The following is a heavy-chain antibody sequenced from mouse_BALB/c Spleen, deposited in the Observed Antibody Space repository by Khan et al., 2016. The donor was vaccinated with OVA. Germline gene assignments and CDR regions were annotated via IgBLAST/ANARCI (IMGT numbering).Heavy chain of an antibody. V-gene: IGHV1-87*01. D-gene: IGHD1-1*02. CDR2: IYPGDGDT. J-gene: IGHJ2*01. Sequence: VQLQESGAELARPGASVKLSCKASGYTFTRYWMQWVKQRPGQGLEWIGAIYPGDGDTKYTQKFKGKATLTAEKSSSTAYMELSSLASEDSAVYYCASHYGGYFDYWGQGTTLTVSS. CDR3: ASHYGGYFDY. CDR1: GYTFTRYW.